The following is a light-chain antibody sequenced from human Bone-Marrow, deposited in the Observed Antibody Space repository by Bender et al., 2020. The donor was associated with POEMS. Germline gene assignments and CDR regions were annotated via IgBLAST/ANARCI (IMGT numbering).Light chain of an antibody. CDR1: SSDVGGYNY. CDR3: NSYSSRSTRVV. Sequence: QSVLTQPASVSGSPGQSITISCTGTSSDVGGYNYVSWYQQLPGKAPKLIIYEVYKRPSGVPDRFSGSKSGNTASLTISGLQAEDEADYYCNSYSSRSTRVVFGGGTKLTVL. V-gene: IGLV2-14*01. CDR2: EVY. J-gene: IGLJ2*01.